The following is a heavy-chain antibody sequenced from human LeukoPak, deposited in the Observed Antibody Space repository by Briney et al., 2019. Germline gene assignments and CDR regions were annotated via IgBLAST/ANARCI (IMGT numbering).Heavy chain of an antibody. CDR3: AKDPEYSYGVDY. J-gene: IGHJ4*02. CDR1: GFTFSNYW. V-gene: IGHV3-7*01. CDR2: IKQDGSEK. Sequence: GGSLRLSCAASGFTFSNYWMNWVRQAPGKGLEWVANIKQDGSEKYYVDSVKGRFTISRDNAKNSLYLQMNSLRAEDTAVYYCAKDPEYSYGVDYWGQGTLVTVSS. D-gene: IGHD5-18*01.